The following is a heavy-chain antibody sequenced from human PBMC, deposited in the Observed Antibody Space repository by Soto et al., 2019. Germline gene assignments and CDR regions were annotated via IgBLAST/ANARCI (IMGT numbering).Heavy chain of an antibody. D-gene: IGHD2-2*01. J-gene: IGHJ3*02. CDR2: VAHTGTT. Sequence: QVQLQESAPGLVKPSETLSLTCTVSGGSISSYYWSWNRQSPGKGLEWVAYVAHTGTTDYNPPLTCRLSTFTVTSKNPFSMTKTSVSAPDTALYSWAPGLPWRDAVDSWGHWTKVTVSP. V-gene: IGHV4-59*01. CDR1: GGSISSYY. CDR3: APGLPWRDAVDS.